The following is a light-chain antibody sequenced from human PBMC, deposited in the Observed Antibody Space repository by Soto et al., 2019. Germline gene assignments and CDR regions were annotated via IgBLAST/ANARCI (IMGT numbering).Light chain of an antibody. CDR2: GAS. CDR3: QQYGSSPQS. CDR1: QSVSSSY. V-gene: IGKV3-20*01. Sequence: EIVLTQSPGTLSLSPGEIATLSCRASQSVSSSYLAWYQQKPGQAPRLLIYGASSRATGIPDRFSGSGSGTDFTLSISRLEPEDFGVDSCQQYGSSPQSFGQGTKVEIK. J-gene: IGKJ1*01.